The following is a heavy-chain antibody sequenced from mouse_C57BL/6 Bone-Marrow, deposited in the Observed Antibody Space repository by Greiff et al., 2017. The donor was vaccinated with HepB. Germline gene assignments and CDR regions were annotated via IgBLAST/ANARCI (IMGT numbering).Heavy chain of an antibody. CDR2: ISGGGGNT. V-gene: IGHV5-9*01. D-gene: IGHD2-4*01. J-gene: IGHJ2*01. CDR3: ARARGYDYDG. Sequence: EVQGVESGGGLVKPGGSLKLSCAASGFTFSSYTMSWVRQTPEKRLEWVATISGGGGNTYYPDSVKGRFTISRDNAKNTLYLQMSSLRSEDTALYYCARARGYDYDGWGQGTTLTVSS. CDR1: GFTFSSYT.